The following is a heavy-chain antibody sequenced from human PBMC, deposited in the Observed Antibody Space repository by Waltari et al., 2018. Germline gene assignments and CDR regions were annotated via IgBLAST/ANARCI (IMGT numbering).Heavy chain of an antibody. D-gene: IGHD1-1*01. V-gene: IGHV5-10-1*01. J-gene: IGHJ4*02. Sequence: EVQLVQSGAEVKKPGESLRISCKGSGSGFTSHVIRWGRQMPGKGLEWMGRIDPSDSYTNYSPSFQGHVTISADKSISTAYLQWSSLKASDTAMYYCARSPETGTTAVDYWGQGTLVTVSS. CDR3: ARSPETGTTAVDY. CDR1: GSGFTSHV. CDR2: IDPSDSYT.